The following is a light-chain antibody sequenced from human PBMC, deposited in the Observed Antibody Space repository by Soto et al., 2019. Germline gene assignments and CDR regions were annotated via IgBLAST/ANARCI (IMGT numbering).Light chain of an antibody. CDR1: QSVFDSSNNKNY. V-gene: IGKV4-1*01. J-gene: IGKJ3*01. CDR2: WSS. CDR3: QQYYSVPFT. Sequence: DIVMTQFPDSLAVSLGERATINCKSSQSVFDSSNNKNYISWYQQKPGQPPNLLISWSSARASGVPDRFNGGGSGTDFTLTSSGLQAEDVAIYYCQQYYSVPFTFGPGTKV.